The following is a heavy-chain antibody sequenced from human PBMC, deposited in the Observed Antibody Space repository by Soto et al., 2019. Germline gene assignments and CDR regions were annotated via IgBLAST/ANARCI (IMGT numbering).Heavy chain of an antibody. Sequence: SETLSLTCAVSGGSISSGGYSWSWIRQPPGKGLEWIGYIYHSGSTYYNPSLKSRVTISVDRSKNQFSLKLSSVTAADTAVYYCARDSLYWNRAFDIWGQGTMVTVSS. V-gene: IGHV4-30-2*01. CDR1: GGSISSGGYS. D-gene: IGHD1-1*01. J-gene: IGHJ3*02. CDR3: ARDSLYWNRAFDI. CDR2: IYHSGST.